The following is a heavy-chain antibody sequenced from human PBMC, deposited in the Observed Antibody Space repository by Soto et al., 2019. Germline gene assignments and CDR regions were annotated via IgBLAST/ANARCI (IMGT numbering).Heavy chain of an antibody. V-gene: IGHV4-31*03. D-gene: IGHD6-6*01. CDR1: GESISSGGYY. Sequence: QVQLQESGPGLVKASQTLSLICSVSGESISSGGYYWSWIRHHPGKGLECIGYIYDSESAYYNPSLKIRVTISMDTSKNHFAMKLSSVTAADTAVYYCARASSSSSAADYWGQGTLITVSS. CDR3: ARASSSSSAADY. J-gene: IGHJ4*02. CDR2: IYDSESA.